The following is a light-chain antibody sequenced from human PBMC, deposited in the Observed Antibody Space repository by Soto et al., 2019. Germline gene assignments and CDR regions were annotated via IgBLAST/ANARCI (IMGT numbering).Light chain of an antibody. V-gene: IGLV3-25*02. CDR3: QSADTSGNYKV. Sequence: YELTQPPSVSVSPGQTASITCSGDALPKQYAFWYLQKPGQAPVLVIYKDNERPSGIPERFSGSSSGTTVTLTISGVQAEDEADYYCQSADTSGNYKVFGAGTKVTVL. J-gene: IGLJ1*01. CDR1: ALPKQY. CDR2: KDN.